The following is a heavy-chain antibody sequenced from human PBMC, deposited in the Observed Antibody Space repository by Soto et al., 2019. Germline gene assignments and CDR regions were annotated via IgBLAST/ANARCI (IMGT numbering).Heavy chain of an antibody. CDR1: GYTFTSYG. CDR3: ARDLAVGLVDY. D-gene: IGHD6-19*01. J-gene: IGHJ4*02. V-gene: IGHV1-18*01. CDR2: ISAHNGNT. Sequence: QVQLVQSGAEVKKPGASVKVSCKASGYTFTSYGISWVRQAPGQGLEWMGWISAHNGNTKYTQKLQGRVTMTTDTSTSTGYMELRSLRSDDTAVYYCARDLAVGLVDYWGQGTLVTVSS.